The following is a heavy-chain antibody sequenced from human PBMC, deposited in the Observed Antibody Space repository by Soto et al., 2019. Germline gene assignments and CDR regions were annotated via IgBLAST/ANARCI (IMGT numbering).Heavy chain of an antibody. Sequence: QVQLVESGGGVVQPGRSLRLSCAASGFTFSSYAMHWVRQAPGKGLEWVSVISYDGSNKYYADSVKGRVTISRANSKNTLYLQMNSLRAEDTAVYYGPSEYSSYTVFYYWGRGTQVTFAS. CDR1: GFTFSSYA. J-gene: IGHJ4*02. D-gene: IGHD6-6*01. CDR2: ISYDGSNK. CDR3: PSEYSSYTVFYY. V-gene: IGHV3-30-3*01.